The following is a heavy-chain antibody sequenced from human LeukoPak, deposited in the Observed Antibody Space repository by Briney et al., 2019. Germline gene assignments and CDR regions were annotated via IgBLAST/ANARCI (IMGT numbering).Heavy chain of an antibody. CDR2: ISSSSSYI. CDR1: GFTLSSYS. D-gene: IGHD4-17*01. J-gene: IGHJ4*02. CDR3: AREPGHGELDY. Sequence: GGSLRLSCAASGFTLSSYSMNWVRQAPGKGLEWVSSISSSSSYIYYADSVKGRFTISRDNAKNSLYLQMNSLRAEDTAVYYCAREPGHGELDYWGQGTLVTVSS. V-gene: IGHV3-21*01.